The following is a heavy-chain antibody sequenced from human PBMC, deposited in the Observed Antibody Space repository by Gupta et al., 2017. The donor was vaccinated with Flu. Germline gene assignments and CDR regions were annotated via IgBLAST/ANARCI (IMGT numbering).Heavy chain of an antibody. Sequence: WIRQPQGKGLEWIGEINHSGSTNYNPSLKSRVTISVDTSKNQFSLKLSSVTAADTAVYYCARERAAAGNFDYWGQGTLVTVSS. CDR3: ARERAAAGNFDY. CDR2: INHSGST. J-gene: IGHJ4*02. D-gene: IGHD6-13*01. V-gene: IGHV4-34*01.